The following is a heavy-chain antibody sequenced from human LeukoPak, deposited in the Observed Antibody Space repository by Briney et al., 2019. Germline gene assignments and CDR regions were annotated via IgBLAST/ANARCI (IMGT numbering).Heavy chain of an antibody. CDR1: GFTFSSYG. CDR2: IRYDGSNK. V-gene: IGHV3-30*02. CDR3: AKDLHDYSNYLNWFDP. Sequence: GGSLRLSCAASGFTFSSYGMHWVRQAPGKGLEWVAFIRYDGSNKYYADSVKGRFTISRDNSKNTLYLQMNSLRAEDTAVYYCAKDLHDYSNYLNWFDPWGQGTLVTVSS. J-gene: IGHJ5*02. D-gene: IGHD4-11*01.